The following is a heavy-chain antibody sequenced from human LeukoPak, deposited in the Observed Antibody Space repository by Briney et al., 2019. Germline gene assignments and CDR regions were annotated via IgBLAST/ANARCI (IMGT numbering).Heavy chain of an antibody. CDR3: ARSDIWGSYRFLDY. V-gene: IGHV4-30-4*01. D-gene: IGHD3-16*02. Sequence: PSQTLSLTCTVSGGSISSGDYYWSWIRQPPGKGLEWIGYIYYSGSTYYNPSLKSRVTISVDTSKNQFSLKLSSVTAADTAVYYCARSDIWGSYRFLDYWGQGALVTVSS. J-gene: IGHJ4*02. CDR1: GGSISSGDYY. CDR2: IYYSGST.